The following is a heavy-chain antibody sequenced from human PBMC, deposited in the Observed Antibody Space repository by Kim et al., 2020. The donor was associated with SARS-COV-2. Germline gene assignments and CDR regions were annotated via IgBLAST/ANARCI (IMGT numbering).Heavy chain of an antibody. D-gene: IGHD6-19*01. CDR3: GRDRGAVAVKYYGMDG. CDR1: GDTFNNYA. J-gene: IGHJ6*02. Sequence: SVKVSCKASGDTFNNYAINWVRQAPGQGLEWMGRIIPLLGVVNYAQRVQGRVTITADKSTSTAYMELTNVRSEDTAVFCGGRDRGAVAVKYYGMDGWG. CDR2: IIPLLGVV. V-gene: IGHV1-69*04.